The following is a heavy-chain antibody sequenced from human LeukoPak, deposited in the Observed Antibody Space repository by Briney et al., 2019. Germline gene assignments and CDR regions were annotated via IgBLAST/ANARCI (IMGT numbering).Heavy chain of an antibody. Sequence: GGSLRLSCAAPGFTFSDYYMSWIRQAPGKGLEWVSYISSSGSTIYYADSVKGRFTISRDNAKNSLYLQMNSLRAEDTAVYYCARVRTMVRGGPFDPWGQGTLVTVSS. D-gene: IGHD3-10*01. J-gene: IGHJ5*02. CDR3: ARVRTMVRGGPFDP. CDR2: ISSSGSTI. V-gene: IGHV3-11*01. CDR1: GFTFSDYY.